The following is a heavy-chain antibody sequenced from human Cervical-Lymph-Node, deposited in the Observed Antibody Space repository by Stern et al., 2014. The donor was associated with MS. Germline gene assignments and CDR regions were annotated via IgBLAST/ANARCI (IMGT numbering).Heavy chain of an antibody. CDR2: IYYSGST. V-gene: IGHV4-31*03. D-gene: IGHD4-17*01. Sequence: VQLVESGPGLVKPSQTLSLTCTVSGGSISSGGYYWSWIRQHPGKGLEWIGYIYYSGSTYYNPPLKSRVTISVDTSKNQFSLKLNSVTAADTAVYYCARAVTPYYGMDVWGQGTTVTVSS. J-gene: IGHJ6*02. CDR1: GGSISSGGYY. CDR3: ARAVTPYYGMDV.